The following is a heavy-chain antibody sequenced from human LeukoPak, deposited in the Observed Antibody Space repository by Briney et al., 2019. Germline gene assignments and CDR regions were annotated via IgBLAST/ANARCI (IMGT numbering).Heavy chain of an antibody. CDR1: GGSINKYY. CDR3: ACTAAGTVAIFDY. Sequence: SETLSLTCTVSGGSINKYYWSWIRQSPGKGLEWLGYVHDSAGTIYNPSLKSRVTISVGTSKTQFSLKVTSVTTADTAVYYCACTAAGTVAIFDYWGQGTLVTVSS. V-gene: IGHV4-59*01. J-gene: IGHJ4*02. CDR2: VHDSAGT. D-gene: IGHD6-13*01.